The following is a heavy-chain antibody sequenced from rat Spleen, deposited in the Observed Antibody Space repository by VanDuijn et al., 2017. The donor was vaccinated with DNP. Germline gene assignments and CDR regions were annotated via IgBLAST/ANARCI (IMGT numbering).Heavy chain of an antibody. CDR3: VREFAY. J-gene: IGHJ3*01. V-gene: IGHV5-7*01. Sequence: EVQLVESGGDLVQPGRSLKLSCAASGFTFSDYNMAWVRQAPKKGLEWVATISSDGSNTYYRDSVKGRFTIARDNAKSTLYLQMGSLRSEDTATYYCVREFAYWGQGTLVTVSS. CDR1: GFTFSDYN. CDR2: ISSDGSNT.